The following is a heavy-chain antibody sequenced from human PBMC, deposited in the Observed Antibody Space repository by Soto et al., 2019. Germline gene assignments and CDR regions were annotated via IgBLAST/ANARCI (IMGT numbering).Heavy chain of an antibody. J-gene: IGHJ6*03. V-gene: IGHV1-8*01. CDR1: GYTFTSYD. Sequence: GASVKVSCTASGYTFTSYDINWVRQATGQGLEWMGWMNPNSGNTGYAQKFQGRVTMTRNASISTAYMELSSLRSEDTAVYYCARIYSVVVPAARGYYYYYMDVWGKGTTVTVSS. CDR3: ARIYSVVVPAARGYYYYYMDV. CDR2: MNPNSGNT. D-gene: IGHD2-2*01.